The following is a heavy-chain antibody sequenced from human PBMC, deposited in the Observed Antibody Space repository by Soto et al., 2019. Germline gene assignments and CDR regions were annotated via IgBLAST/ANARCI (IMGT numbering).Heavy chain of an antibody. V-gene: IGHV4-30-2*01. CDR1: GGSISSGGYS. Sequence: QLQLQESGSGLVKPSQTLSLTCAVSGGSISSGGYSWSWIRQPPGKGLEWNGYIYHSGSTYYNPSLKSRVTISVDRSKNQFSLKLSSVTAADTAVYYCARGGSPAHDDWFDPWGQGTLVTVSS. CDR3: ARGGSPAHDDWFDP. J-gene: IGHJ5*02. CDR2: IYHSGST. D-gene: IGHD3-16*01.